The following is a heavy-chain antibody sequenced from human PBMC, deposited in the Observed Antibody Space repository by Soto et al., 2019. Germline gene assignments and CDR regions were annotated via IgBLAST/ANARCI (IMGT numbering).Heavy chain of an antibody. CDR2: IGSSGNAI. J-gene: IGHJ6*02. CDR3: ARFARSTDFYYGMDV. Sequence: QVQLVESGGGLVKPGGTLRLSCAASGFTFSDYYMSWVRQAPRKGLEWISFIGSSGNAIFYEDSVKGRFTISRDNTANSLYLQMNRLRAEDTAVYFCARFARSTDFYYGMDVWGQGTTVTVSS. CDR1: GFTFSDYY. D-gene: IGHD1-26*01. V-gene: IGHV3-11*01.